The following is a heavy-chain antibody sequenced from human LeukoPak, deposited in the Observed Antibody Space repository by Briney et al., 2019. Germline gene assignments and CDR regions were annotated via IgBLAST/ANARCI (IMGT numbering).Heavy chain of an antibody. CDR1: GGSISSGGYY. D-gene: IGHD2-2*01. CDR3: AVLVPAPGLDY. CDR2: IYHSGST. Sequence: SQTLSLTCTVSGGSISSGGYYWSWIRQPPGKGLEWIGYIYHSGSTYYNPSLKSRVTISVDRSKNQFSLKLSSVTAADAAVYYCAVLVPAPGLDYWGQGALVTVSS. V-gene: IGHV4-30-2*01. J-gene: IGHJ4*02.